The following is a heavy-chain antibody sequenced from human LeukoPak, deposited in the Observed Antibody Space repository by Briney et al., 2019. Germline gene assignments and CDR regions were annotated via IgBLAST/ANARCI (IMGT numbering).Heavy chain of an antibody. D-gene: IGHD4-17*01. V-gene: IGHV3-23*01. Sequence: PGGSLRLSCAASGFTFSSYAMNWVRQAPGKGLEWVSGISGSGGSTYYADSVKGRFTISRDNSKNTLYLQMNSLRAEDTAVCYCAKDLPGGDYVSGAFDIWGQGTMVTVSS. CDR2: ISGSGGST. J-gene: IGHJ3*02. CDR3: AKDLPGGDYVSGAFDI. CDR1: GFTFSSYA.